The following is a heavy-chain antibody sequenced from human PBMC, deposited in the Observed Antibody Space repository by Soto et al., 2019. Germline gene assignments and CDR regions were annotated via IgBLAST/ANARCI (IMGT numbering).Heavy chain of an antibody. J-gene: IGHJ6*02. D-gene: IGHD6-13*01. V-gene: IGHV1-3*01. CDR1: GYTFTSYA. Sequence: ASVKVSCKASGYTFTSYAMHWVRQAPGQRLEWMGWINAGNGNTKYSQKFQGRVTITRDTSASTAYMELSSLRSEDTAVYYCASQVHSYSSSWDHPPYYYGTDVWGQGTTVTVSS. CDR3: ASQVHSYSSSWDHPPYYYGTDV. CDR2: INAGNGNT.